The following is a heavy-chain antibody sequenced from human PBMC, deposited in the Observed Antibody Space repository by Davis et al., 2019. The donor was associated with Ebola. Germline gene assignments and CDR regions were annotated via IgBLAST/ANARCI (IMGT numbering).Heavy chain of an antibody. CDR2: IWYDGSNK. D-gene: IGHD3-22*01. CDR3: ARDFLDYYDSSGYFFYYGMDV. J-gene: IGHJ6*02. Sequence: GESLKISCAASGFTFSSYAMSWVRQAPGKGLEWVAVIWYDGSNKYYADSVKGRFTISRDNSKNTLYLQMNSLRAEDTAVYYCARDFLDYYDSSGYFFYYGMDVWGQGTTVTVSS. V-gene: IGHV3-33*08. CDR1: GFTFSSYA.